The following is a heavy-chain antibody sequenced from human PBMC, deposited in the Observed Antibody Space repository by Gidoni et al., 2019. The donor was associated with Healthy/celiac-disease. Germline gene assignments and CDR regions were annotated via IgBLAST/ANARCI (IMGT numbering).Heavy chain of an antibody. D-gene: IGHD6-13*01. CDR1: AGSISRYY. Sequence: VQLQESAPGLVNPSETLSLPCPVSAGSISRYYWSWIRQPAGKGLAWIARIYTSGSTNYNPSLKSRVTMSVDTSKNQFSLKLSSVTAADTAVYYCARDIGSSWYGGLVFDYWGQGTLVTVSS. CDR2: IYTSGST. J-gene: IGHJ4*02. V-gene: IGHV4-4*07. CDR3: ARDIGSSWYGGLVFDY.